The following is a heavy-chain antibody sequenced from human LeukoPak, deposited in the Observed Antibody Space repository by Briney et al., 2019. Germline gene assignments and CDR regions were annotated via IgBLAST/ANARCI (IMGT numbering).Heavy chain of an antibody. V-gene: IGHV1-2*06. CDR2: VNPDSGGI. CDR1: GYTFTDNY. D-gene: IGHD5-18*01. CDR3: ARAEVGIQLWSDAFDI. J-gene: IGHJ3*02. Sequence: ASVKVSCKASGYTFTDNYIHWVRQAPGQGLEWMGRVNPDSGGINYAQKFQGRVTMTRDTSINTAYMELRSLRSDDTAVYYCARAEVGIQLWSDAFDIWGQGTMVTVSS.